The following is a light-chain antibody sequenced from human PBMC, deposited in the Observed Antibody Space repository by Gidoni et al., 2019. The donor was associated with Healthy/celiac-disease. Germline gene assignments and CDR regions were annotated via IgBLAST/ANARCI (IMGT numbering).Light chain of an antibody. J-gene: IGLJ1*01. CDR2: DVS. CDR1: SSDVGGYNY. Sequence: QSALTQPASVSGSPGQSITISCTGPSSDVGGYNYVSWYQQHPVKAPKLMIYDVSNRPSGVSNRFSGSKSGNTASLTISGLQAEDEADYYCSSYTSSSTFYVFGTGTKVTVL. V-gene: IGLV2-14*01. CDR3: SSYTSSSTFYV.